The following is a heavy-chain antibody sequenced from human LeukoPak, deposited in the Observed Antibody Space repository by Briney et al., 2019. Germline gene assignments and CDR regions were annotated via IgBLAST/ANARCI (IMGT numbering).Heavy chain of an antibody. CDR2: ISDDGSNK. D-gene: IGHD2-2*03. Sequence: GGSLRLSCAASGFTFSSYAMHWIRQDPGKGLEWVAVISDDGSNKYYADSVKGRFTISRDDSKNTLYLQMNSLRPEDTAVYYCARVDDLDAFDIWGQGTMVTVSS. CDR1: GFTFSSYA. J-gene: IGHJ3*02. CDR3: ARVDDLDAFDI. V-gene: IGHV3-30*04.